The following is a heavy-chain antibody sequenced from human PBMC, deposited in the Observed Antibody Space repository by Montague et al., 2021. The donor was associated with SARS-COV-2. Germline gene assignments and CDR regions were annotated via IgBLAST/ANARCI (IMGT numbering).Heavy chain of an antibody. V-gene: IGHV4-39*01. Sequence: SETLSLTCTVSGDSVSNDRYYWGWIRQSRGKGLDWIGTIYFLGNTYYSPSLKSRITMSVDTSKNQLSLRLTSVTASDTAIYYCARSAMIRGVFTSWFDPWAQPTLVSV. D-gene: IGHD3-10*01. CDR3: ARSAMIRGVFTSWFDP. CDR1: GDSVSNDRYY. J-gene: IGHJ5*02. CDR2: IYFLGNT.